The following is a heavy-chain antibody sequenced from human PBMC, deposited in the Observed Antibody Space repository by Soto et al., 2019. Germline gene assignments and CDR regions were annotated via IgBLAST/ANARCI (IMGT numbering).Heavy chain of an antibody. Sequence: EGQLLKSGGGLVQPGGSLRLSCAASGFTFFAYAMTWVRQAPGKGLEWVSTISGSGGYTYYADSVKGRFTISRDSSKNTLYLQIHSLRAEDTAIYYCAKDSPPPFPRMDVWGRGTTVTVSS. CDR1: GFTFFAYA. CDR3: AKDSPPPFPRMDV. CDR2: ISGSGGYT. J-gene: IGHJ6*02. V-gene: IGHV3-23*01.